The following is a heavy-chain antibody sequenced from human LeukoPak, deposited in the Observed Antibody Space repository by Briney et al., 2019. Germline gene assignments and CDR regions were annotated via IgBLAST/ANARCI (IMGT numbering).Heavy chain of an antibody. V-gene: IGHV3-48*03. J-gene: IGHJ4*02. Sequence: PGGSLRLSCAASGFTFSSYEMNGVRQSPGKGLEWVSYISSSGSPIYYADSVKGRFTISRDNAKNSLYLQMNSLTAEDTAVYYCARGGRDGYNYPGYFDYWDQGTLVTVSS. CDR2: ISSSGSPI. CDR3: ARGGRDGYNYPGYFDY. CDR1: GFTFSSYE. D-gene: IGHD5-24*01.